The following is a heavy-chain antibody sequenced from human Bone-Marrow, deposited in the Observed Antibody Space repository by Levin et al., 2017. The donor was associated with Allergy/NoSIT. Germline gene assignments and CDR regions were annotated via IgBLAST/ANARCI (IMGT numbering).Heavy chain of an antibody. V-gene: IGHV3-48*01. J-gene: IGHJ4*02. CDR1: GFTFSSST. D-gene: IGHD5-18*01. Sequence: LSLTCAASGFTFSSSTLNWVRQAPGKGLQWLSYISSSSSTIYYADSVKGRFTISRDNAKNSLYLQMNSLRADDTAIYYCAREGILWGRFMDSALIGWDYWGQGTLVTVSS. CDR2: ISSSSSTI. CDR3: AREGILWGRFMDSALIGWDY.